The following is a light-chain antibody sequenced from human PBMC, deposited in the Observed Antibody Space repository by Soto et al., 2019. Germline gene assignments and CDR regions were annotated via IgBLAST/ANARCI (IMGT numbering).Light chain of an antibody. CDR2: HAS. J-gene: IGKJ4*01. CDR3: QQYDSSPFS. V-gene: IGKV3-15*01. Sequence: EIVMTQSPATLSVSPGERATLSCRASQSFSDKLAWYQQKPGQAPRPLIYHASTRATGIPARFSGSGSGTDFTLTITRLEPEDFAVYYCQQYDSSPFSFGGGTKVDIK. CDR1: QSFSDK.